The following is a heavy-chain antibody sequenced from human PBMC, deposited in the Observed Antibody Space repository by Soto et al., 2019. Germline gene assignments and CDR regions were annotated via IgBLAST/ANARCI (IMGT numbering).Heavy chain of an antibody. V-gene: IGHV4-59*08. CDR2: SYYSGCT. D-gene: IGHD3-3*01. Sequence: QVQLQESGPGLVKPSETLSLTCTVSGGSISSYYWSWIRQPPGKGLEWIGYSYYSGCTNYNPALKSRVSIAVDTSKNQFSLKLSSVTAADTAVYYCARRVATIFGVVPYYYYYMDVWGKGTTVTVSS. J-gene: IGHJ6*03. CDR3: ARRVATIFGVVPYYYYYMDV. CDR1: GGSISSYY.